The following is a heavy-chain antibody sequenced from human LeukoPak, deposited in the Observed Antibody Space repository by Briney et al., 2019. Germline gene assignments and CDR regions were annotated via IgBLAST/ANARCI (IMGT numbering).Heavy chain of an antibody. V-gene: IGHV3-30-3*01. CDR1: GFTFSSYA. CDR2: ISYDGSNK. J-gene: IGHJ6*02. CDR3: ARDSYGMDV. Sequence: QPGGSLRLPCAASGFTFSSYAMHWVRQAPGKGLEWVAVISYDGSNKYYADSVKGRFTISRDNSKNTLYLQMNSLRAEDTAVYYCARDSYGMDVWGQGTTVTVSS.